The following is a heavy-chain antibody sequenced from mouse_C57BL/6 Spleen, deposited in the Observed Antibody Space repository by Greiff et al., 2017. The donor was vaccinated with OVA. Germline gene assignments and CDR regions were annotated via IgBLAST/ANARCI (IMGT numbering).Heavy chain of an antibody. CDR3: ARSRDYDYDGGDY. CDR2: IYPGDGDT. D-gene: IGHD2-4*01. V-gene: IGHV1-80*01. CDR1: GYAFSSYW. J-gene: IGHJ2*01. Sequence: VQLVESGAELVKPGASVKISCKASGYAFSSYWMNWVKQRPGKGLEWIGQIYPGDGDTNYNGKFKGKATLTADKSSSTAYMQLSSLTSEDSAVYFCARSRDYDYDGGDYWGQGTTLTVSS.